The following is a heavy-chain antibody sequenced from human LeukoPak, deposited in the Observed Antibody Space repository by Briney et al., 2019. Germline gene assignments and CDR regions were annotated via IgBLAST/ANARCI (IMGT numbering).Heavy chain of an antibody. D-gene: IGHD3-10*02. J-gene: IGHJ2*01. CDR2: INHSGST. Sequence: SETLSLTCAVYGGSVSGYYWSWIRQPPGKGLEWIGEINHSGSTNYNPSLKSRVTISVDTSKNQFSLKLSSVTAADTAVYYCARSPCSSAFHLWGRGTLVTVSS. V-gene: IGHV4-34*01. CDR1: GGSVSGYY. CDR3: ARSPCSSAFHL.